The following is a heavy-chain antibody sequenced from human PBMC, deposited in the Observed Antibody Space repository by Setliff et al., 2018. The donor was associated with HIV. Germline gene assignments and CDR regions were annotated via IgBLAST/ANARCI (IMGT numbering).Heavy chain of an antibody. V-gene: IGHV3-9*01. Sequence: GGSLRLSCAASGFNFNDYAMHWVRQAPGEGLEWVSGISWNSGSIGYADSVKGRFTVSRDNSKNILFLQMDSLGADDTGIYYCAKPTSGMYPRAFDLWGRGTVVTVSS. CDR3: AKPTSGMYPRAFDL. CDR1: GFNFNDYA. CDR2: ISWNSGSI. J-gene: IGHJ3*01. D-gene: IGHD1-26*01.